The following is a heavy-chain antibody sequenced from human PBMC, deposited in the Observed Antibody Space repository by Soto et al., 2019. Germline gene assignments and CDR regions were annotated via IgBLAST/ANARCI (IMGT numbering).Heavy chain of an antibody. V-gene: IGHV3-33*01. J-gene: IGHJ6*02. CDR1: GFTFSSYG. CDR2: IWYDGRNK. CDR3: AREGDYGGNSGGTYYYYYGMDV. Sequence: GGSLRLSCAASGFTFSSYGMHWVRQAPGKGLEWVAVIWYDGRNKYYADPVKGRFTISRDNSKNTLNLQMNSLRAEDTAVYYCAREGDYGGNSGGTYYYYYGMDVWGQGTTVTVSS. D-gene: IGHD4-17*01.